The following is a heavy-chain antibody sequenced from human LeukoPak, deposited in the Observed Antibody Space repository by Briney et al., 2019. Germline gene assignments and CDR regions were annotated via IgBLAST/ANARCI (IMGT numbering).Heavy chain of an antibody. Sequence: SETLSLTCSVSDVSIRNYYWNWIRQSPGKGLQWIGYLDLTGKIQYHSFFESRVTISGDISKNQFSLRLTSLTAADTAVYFCARSKFSFGATKFDTWGQGTLVSVSS. D-gene: IGHD3-3*01. CDR2: LDLTGKI. J-gene: IGHJ5*02. CDR3: ARSKFSFGATKFDT. V-gene: IGHV4-59*12. CDR1: DVSIRNYY.